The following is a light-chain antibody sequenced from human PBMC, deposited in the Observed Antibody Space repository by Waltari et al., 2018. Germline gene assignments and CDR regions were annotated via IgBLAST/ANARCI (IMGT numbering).Light chain of an antibody. Sequence: QSALTQPASVSGSPGQSITISCTGTSSDVGSYNLVSWYQQHPGKAPKLMIYKVSNRPSGGSNPFSGSKAGNTASLTISWLLAEDEADYYCISYSSSTTLGVFGGGTKLTVL. J-gene: IGLJ2*01. CDR3: ISYSSSTTLGV. CDR1: SSDVGSYNL. CDR2: KVS. V-gene: IGLV2-14*02.